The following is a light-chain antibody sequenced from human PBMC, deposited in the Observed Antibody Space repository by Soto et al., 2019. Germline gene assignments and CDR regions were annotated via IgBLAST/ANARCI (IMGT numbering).Light chain of an antibody. CDR2: AAS. V-gene: IGKV1-6*02. CDR1: QGIRND. Sequence: AIQMTQSPSSLSASVGDRVTITCRASQGIRNDLGWYQQKPGKGPKLLIYAASSLHSGVPSRLSGSGSGTDFTLTIVSLQPEAFATYACLQDYNYPPLTFGGGTKVEIK. J-gene: IGKJ4*01. CDR3: LQDYNYPPLT.